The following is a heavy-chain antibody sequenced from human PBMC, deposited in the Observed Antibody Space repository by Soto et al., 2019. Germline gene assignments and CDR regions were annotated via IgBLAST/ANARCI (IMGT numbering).Heavy chain of an antibody. Sequence: GGSLRLSCAASGFTFSSYGMHWVRQAPGKGLEWVAVISYDGSNKYYADSVKGRFTISRDNSKNTLYLQMNSLRAEDTAVYYCAKVGTPVSIAAAGEVNYYYYMDVWGKGTTVTVSS. CDR1: GFTFSSYG. J-gene: IGHJ6*03. CDR3: AKVGTPVSIAAAGEVNYYYYMDV. D-gene: IGHD6-13*01. V-gene: IGHV3-30*18. CDR2: ISYDGSNK.